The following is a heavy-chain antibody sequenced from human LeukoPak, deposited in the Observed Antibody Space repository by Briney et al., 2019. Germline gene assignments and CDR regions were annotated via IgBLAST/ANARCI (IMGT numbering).Heavy chain of an antibody. Sequence: ASVKVSCKVSGYTLTELSMHWVRQAPGKGLEWMGRFDPEDGETIYAQKFQGRVTMTEDTSTDTAYMELSSLRSEDTAVYYCATVFARRITMIEDYWGQGTLVTVSS. CDR1: GYTLTELS. CDR2: FDPEDGET. J-gene: IGHJ4*02. V-gene: IGHV1-24*01. D-gene: IGHD3-22*01. CDR3: ATVFARRITMIEDY.